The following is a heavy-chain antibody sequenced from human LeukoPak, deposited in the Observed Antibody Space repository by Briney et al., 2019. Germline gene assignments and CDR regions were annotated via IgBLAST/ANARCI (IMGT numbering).Heavy chain of an antibody. D-gene: IGHD2-15*01. V-gene: IGHV3-21*01. CDR2: ISSSSSYI. CDR1: GFTFSSYS. Sequence: GGSLRLSCAASGFTFSSYSMNWVRQAPGKGLEWVSSISSSSSYIYCADSVKGRFTISRDNAKNSLYLQMNSLRAEDTAVYYCARENCSGGSCYLDYWGQGTLVTVSS. CDR3: ARENCSGGSCYLDY. J-gene: IGHJ4*02.